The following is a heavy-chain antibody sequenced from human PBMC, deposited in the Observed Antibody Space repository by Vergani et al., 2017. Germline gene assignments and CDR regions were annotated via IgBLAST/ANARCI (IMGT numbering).Heavy chain of an antibody. D-gene: IGHD2-15*01. CDR3: ARDTPPATYFDY. CDR1: GGSISSGGYY. V-gene: IGHV4-31*03. Sequence: QVQLQASGPGLVKPSQTLFLSCTVSGGSISSGGYYWSWIRQHPGKGREWIGYIYYSGSTYYNPSLKSRVTISVDTSKNQLSLKLSSVTAADTAVYYCARDTPPATYFDYWGQGTLDTVSS. J-gene: IGHJ4*02. CDR2: IYYSGST.